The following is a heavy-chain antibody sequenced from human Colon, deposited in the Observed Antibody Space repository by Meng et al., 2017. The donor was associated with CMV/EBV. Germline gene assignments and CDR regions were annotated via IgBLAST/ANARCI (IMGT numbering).Heavy chain of an antibody. Sequence: GGSLRLSCAASGFTFNAYWMHWVRQVPGKGLEWVSRISGSGYSADYADSVTGRFTISRDNSKNTLFLQMNSLRVEDTAVYYCAKGLSASQYYFDSWGQGTLVTVSS. CDR1: GFTFNAYW. D-gene: IGHD3-16*01. CDR3: AKGLSASQYYFDS. V-gene: IGHV3-23*01. CDR2: ISGSGYSA. J-gene: IGHJ4*02.